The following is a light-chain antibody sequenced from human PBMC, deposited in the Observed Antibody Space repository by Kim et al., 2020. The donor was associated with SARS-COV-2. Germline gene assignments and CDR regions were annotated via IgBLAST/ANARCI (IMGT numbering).Light chain of an antibody. CDR2: DVS. CDR3: SSYTSSSTLDVV. CDR1: SSDVGGYNY. V-gene: IGLV2-14*03. J-gene: IGLJ2*01. Sequence: SITMCCTGTSSDVGGYNYVSWYQQHPGKAPKLMIYDVSNRPSGVSNRFSGSKSGNTASLTISGLQAEDEADYYCSSYTSSSTLDVVFGGGTQLTVL.